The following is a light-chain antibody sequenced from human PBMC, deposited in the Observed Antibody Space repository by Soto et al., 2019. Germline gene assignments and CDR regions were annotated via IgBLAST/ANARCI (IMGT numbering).Light chain of an antibody. CDR1: QSISSW. CDR2: KAS. Sequence: DIQMTQSPSTLSASVGDRVTITCRASQSISSWLAWYQQKPGKAPKLLIYKASSLESGVPSRFSGSGSGTEFTLTISSLQPDDFATYYCHRTSTVTFGQGTKVEIK. J-gene: IGKJ1*01. CDR3: HRTSTVT. V-gene: IGKV1-5*03.